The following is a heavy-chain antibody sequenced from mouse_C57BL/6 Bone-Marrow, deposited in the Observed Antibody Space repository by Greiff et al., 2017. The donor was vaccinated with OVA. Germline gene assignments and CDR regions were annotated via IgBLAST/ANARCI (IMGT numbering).Heavy chain of an antibody. CDR3: ALIYYYGSNYFDY. CDR2: IWWGDDK. Sequence: QVTLKESGPGILQPSQTLSLTCSFSGFSLSTFGMGVGWIRQPSGKGLEGLAHIWWGDDKYYNPALKRRLTISKDTAQNQVCLKIANVDTADTSTYYFALIYYYGSNYFDYWGQGTTLTVSS. J-gene: IGHJ2*01. D-gene: IGHD1-1*01. CDR1: GFSLSTFGMG. V-gene: IGHV8-8*01.